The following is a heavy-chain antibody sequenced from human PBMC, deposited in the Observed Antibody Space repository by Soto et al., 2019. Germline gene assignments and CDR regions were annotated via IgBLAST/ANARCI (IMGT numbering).Heavy chain of an antibody. CDR2: INPSGGST. Sequence: ASVKVSCKASGYTFTSYYMHWVRQAPGQGLEWMGIINPSGGSTSYAQEFQGRVTMTRDTSTSTVYMELSSLRSEDTAVYYCAREDSSRPGAFDIWGQGTMVTVSS. CDR3: AREDSSRPGAFDI. V-gene: IGHV1-46*03. D-gene: IGHD6-13*01. J-gene: IGHJ3*02. CDR1: GYTFTSYY.